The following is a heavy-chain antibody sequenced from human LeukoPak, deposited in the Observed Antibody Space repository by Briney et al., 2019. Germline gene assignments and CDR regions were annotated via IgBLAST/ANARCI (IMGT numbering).Heavy chain of an antibody. V-gene: IGHV4-39*07. D-gene: IGHD3-16*02. Sequence: PGGSLRLSCAASGFTFSSYEMNWVRQPPGKGLEWIGSIYYSGSTYYNPSLKSRVTISVDTSKNQFSLKLSSVTAADTAVYYCARLITFGGVIVRYFDYWGQGTLVTVSS. J-gene: IGHJ4*02. CDR2: IYYSGST. CDR3: ARLITFGGVIVRYFDY. CDR1: GFTFSSYE.